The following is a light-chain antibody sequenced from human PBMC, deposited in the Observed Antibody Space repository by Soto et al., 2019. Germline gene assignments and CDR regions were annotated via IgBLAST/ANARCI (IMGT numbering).Light chain of an antibody. CDR2: GAS. J-gene: IGKJ1*01. CDR1: QSVSSSY. Sequence: EIVLTQSPGTLSLSPGERATLSCRASQSVSSSYLAWYQQKPGQAPRLLIYGASNRATGIPDRFSVSGSGTDFTLTISRLEPEDFAVYYCQQYGSSPQTFGQGTKVDIK. V-gene: IGKV3-20*01. CDR3: QQYGSSPQT.